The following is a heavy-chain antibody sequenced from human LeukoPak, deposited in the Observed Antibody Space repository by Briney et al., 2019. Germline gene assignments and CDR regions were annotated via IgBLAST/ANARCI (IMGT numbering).Heavy chain of an antibody. CDR3: ARDLRLAIFGVVNPTSYGMDV. CDR1: GYTFTSYG. D-gene: IGHD3-3*01. J-gene: IGHJ6*02. V-gene: IGHV1-18*01. Sequence: ASVKVSCKASGYTFTSYGISWVRQAPGQGLGWMGWISAYNGNTNYAQKLQGRVTMTTDTSTSTAYMELRSPRSDDTAVYYCARDLRLAIFGVVNPTSYGMDVWGQGTTVTVSS. CDR2: ISAYNGNT.